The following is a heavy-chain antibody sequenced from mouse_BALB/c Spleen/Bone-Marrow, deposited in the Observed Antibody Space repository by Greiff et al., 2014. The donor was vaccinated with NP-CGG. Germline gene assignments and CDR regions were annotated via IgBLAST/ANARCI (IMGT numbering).Heavy chain of an antibody. V-gene: IGHV1-80*01. Sequence: VKLVESGAELVRPGSSVKISCKASGYVFSSYWMIWVRQRPGQGLEWIGQIYPGDGDTNYNGKFKGKATLTADKSSSTAYMQLSSLTSEDSAVYFCARSGYGSNYDYWGQGTTLTVSS. J-gene: IGHJ2*01. CDR3: ARSGYGSNYDY. CDR1: GYVFSSYW. D-gene: IGHD1-1*01. CDR2: IYPGDGDT.